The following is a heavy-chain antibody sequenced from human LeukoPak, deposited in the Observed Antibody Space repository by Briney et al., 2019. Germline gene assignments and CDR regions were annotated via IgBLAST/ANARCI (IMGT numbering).Heavy chain of an antibody. CDR1: GYIFTNYA. D-gene: IGHD2-21*02. CDR2: INAGNANT. CDR3: ARVALRDCGGDCYSLGY. J-gene: IGHJ4*02. Sequence: ASVKVSCKASGYIFTNYAVHWVRQAPGQRPEWMGWINAGNANTKYSQKFEGRVTITRDTSASTIYIELSSLGSEDTAMYYCARVALRDCGGDCYSLGYWGQGTLVTVSS. V-gene: IGHV1-3*01.